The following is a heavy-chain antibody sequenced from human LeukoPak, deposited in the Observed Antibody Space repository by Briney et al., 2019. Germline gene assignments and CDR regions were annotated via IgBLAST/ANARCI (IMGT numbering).Heavy chain of an antibody. V-gene: IGHV1-69*06. Sequence: SVKVSCKASGGTFSSYAISWVRQAPGQGLEWIGGIIPIFGTANYAQKFQGRVTITADKSTSTAYMELSSLRSEDTAVYYCARGNTTRGGDYGMDVWGKGTTVTVSS. CDR3: ARGNTTRGGDYGMDV. J-gene: IGHJ6*04. CDR2: IIPIFGTA. D-gene: IGHD3-16*01. CDR1: GGTFSSYA.